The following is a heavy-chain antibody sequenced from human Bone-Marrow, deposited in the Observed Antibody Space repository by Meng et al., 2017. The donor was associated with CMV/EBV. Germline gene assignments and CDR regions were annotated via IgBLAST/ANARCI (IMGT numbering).Heavy chain of an antibody. CDR3: ARGPGTSYYDFWSGYYLNVVGYYYGMDV. J-gene: IGHJ6*02. V-gene: IGHV1-18*01. Sequence: ASVKVSCKASGYTFTSYGISWVRQAPGQGLEWMGWISAYNGNTNYAQKLQGRVTMTTDTSTSTAYMELSSLRSEDTAVYYCARGPGTSYYDFWSGYYLNVVGYYYGMDVWGQGTTVTVSS. CDR1: GYTFTSYG. D-gene: IGHD3-3*01. CDR2: ISAYNGNT.